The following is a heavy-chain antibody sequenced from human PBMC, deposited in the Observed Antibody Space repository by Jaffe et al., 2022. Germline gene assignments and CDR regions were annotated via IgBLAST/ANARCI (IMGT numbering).Heavy chain of an antibody. V-gene: IGHV3-30*02. CDR2: IRYDGSNK. Sequence: QVQLVESGGGVVQPGGSLRLSCAASGFTFSSYGMHWVRQAPGKGLEWVAFIRYDGSNKYYADSVKGRFTISRDNSKNTLYLQMNSLRAEDTAVYYCAKDRGCSGGSCYSYYYYYYMDVWGKGTTVTVSS. CDR3: AKDRGCSGGSCYSYYYYYYMDV. CDR1: GFTFSSYG. D-gene: IGHD2-15*01. J-gene: IGHJ6*03.